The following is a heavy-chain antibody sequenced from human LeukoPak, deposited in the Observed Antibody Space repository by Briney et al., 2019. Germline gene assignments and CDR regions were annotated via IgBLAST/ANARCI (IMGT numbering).Heavy chain of an antibody. Sequence: PGRSLRLSCAASGFTFDDYAMHWVRQAPGKGLEWVSGISWNSGGIGYADSVKGRFTISRDNAKNSLYLQMNSLRAEDTALYYCAKDMVAVAGMGFDYWGQGTLVTVSS. CDR3: AKDMVAVAGMGFDY. V-gene: IGHV3-9*01. CDR1: GFTFDDYA. J-gene: IGHJ4*02. CDR2: ISWNSGGI. D-gene: IGHD6-19*01.